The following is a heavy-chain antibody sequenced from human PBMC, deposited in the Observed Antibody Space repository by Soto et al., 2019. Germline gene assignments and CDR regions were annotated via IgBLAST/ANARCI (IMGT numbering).Heavy chain of an antibody. D-gene: IGHD3-10*01. J-gene: IGHJ4*02. Sequence: QVQLVQSGAEVKKPGASVKVSCKASGYTFTSYGISWVRQAPGQGLEWMGWTSAYNANTNYAQKLQGRVTMTTDPSTSTAYMELRSLTSDDTAVYYCARSSMVRDLLFDYWGQGTLVTVSS. V-gene: IGHV1-18*01. CDR1: GYTFTSYG. CDR2: TSAYNANT. CDR3: ARSSMVRDLLFDY.